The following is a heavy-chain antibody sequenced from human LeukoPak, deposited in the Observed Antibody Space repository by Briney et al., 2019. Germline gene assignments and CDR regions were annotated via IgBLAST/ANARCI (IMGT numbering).Heavy chain of an antibody. CDR1: GYSISSGYY. CDR2: IYHSGST. V-gene: IGHV4-38-2*02. CDR3: ARGSGSSDY. J-gene: IGHJ4*02. Sequence: NASETLSLTCTVSGYSISSGYYWGWIRQPPGKGLEWIGSIYHSGSTYYNPSLKSRVTISVDTSKNQFSLKLSSVTAADTAVYYCARGSGSSDYWGQGTLVTVSS. D-gene: IGHD3-10*01.